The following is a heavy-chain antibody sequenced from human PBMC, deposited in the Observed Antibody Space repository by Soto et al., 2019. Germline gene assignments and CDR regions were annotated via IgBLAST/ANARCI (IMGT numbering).Heavy chain of an antibody. J-gene: IGHJ6*02. CDR3: ARGEDAFFYYGLDV. CDR1: GGSITSSY. Sequence: SETLSLSCTVSGGSITSSYWFWIRRPPGKGLEWIAYIYDTGISGYTPSTSYNPSLKSRVTMSVDTSKSQFSLKLTSVTAADTAVYYCARGEDAFFYYGLDVWGQGITVTVSS. V-gene: IGHV4-59*01. CDR2: IYDTGISGYTPST.